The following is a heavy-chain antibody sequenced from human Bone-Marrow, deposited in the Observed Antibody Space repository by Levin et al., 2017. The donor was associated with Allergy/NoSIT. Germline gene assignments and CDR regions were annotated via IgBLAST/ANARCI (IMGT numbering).Heavy chain of an antibody. CDR1: GFSLSSYW. D-gene: IGHD3-16*01. V-gene: IGHV3-7*02. CDR3: VNWGSY. CDR2: IKKDGSAK. Sequence: GGSLRLSCEVSGFSLSSYWMSWVRQAPGKGLEWVANIKKDGSAKFYVDSVKGRFTISRDNAKNSLYLQMNNLRVEDTAVYYCVNWGSYWGRGTLVTVSS. J-gene: IGHJ4*02.